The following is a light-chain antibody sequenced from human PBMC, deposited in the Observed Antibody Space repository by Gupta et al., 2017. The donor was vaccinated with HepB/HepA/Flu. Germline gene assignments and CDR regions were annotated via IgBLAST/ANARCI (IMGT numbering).Light chain of an antibody. Sequence: EIVFTQSPATLSLSPGERATLSCRASQSVSSYLAWYQQKPGQAPRLLIYDASNRATGIPARFSGSGSGTDFTLTISSLEPENFAVYYFQQRSNWPTFGQGTKVEIK. V-gene: IGKV3-11*01. CDR1: QSVSSY. J-gene: IGKJ1*01. CDR3: QQRSNWPT. CDR2: DAS.